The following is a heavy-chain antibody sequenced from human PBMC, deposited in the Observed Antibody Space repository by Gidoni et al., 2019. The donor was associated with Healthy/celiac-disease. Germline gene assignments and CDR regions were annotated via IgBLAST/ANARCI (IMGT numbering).Heavy chain of an antibody. D-gene: IGHD4-17*01. CDR3: AREDYGGNSLYAFDI. CDR2: IGYDGSNK. V-gene: IGHV3-33*01. J-gene: IGHJ3*02. CDR1: GFTFSSYG. Sequence: QVQLVESGGGVVQPGRSLRLAGAESGFTFSSYGMHWVRQAPGKGLEWVAVIGYDGSNKYYADSVKGRFTISRDNSKNTLYLQMNSLRAEDTAVYYCAREDYGGNSLYAFDIWGQGTMVTVSS.